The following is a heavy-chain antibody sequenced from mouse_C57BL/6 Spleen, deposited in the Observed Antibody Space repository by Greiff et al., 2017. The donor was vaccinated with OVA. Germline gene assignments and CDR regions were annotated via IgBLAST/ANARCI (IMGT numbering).Heavy chain of an antibody. Sequence: QVTLKVSGPGILQPSQTLSLTCSFSGFSLSTFGMGVGWIRQPSGKGLEWLAHIWWDDDKYYNPALKSRLTISKDTSKNQVFLKIANVDTADTATYYCARMANYYGSSYWYFDVWGTGTTVTVSS. CDR3: ARMANYYGSSYWYFDV. D-gene: IGHD1-1*01. CDR1: GFSLSTFGMG. V-gene: IGHV8-8*01. CDR2: IWWDDDK. J-gene: IGHJ1*03.